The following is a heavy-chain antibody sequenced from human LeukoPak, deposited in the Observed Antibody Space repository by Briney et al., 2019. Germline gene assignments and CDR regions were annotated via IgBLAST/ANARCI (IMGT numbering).Heavy chain of an antibody. CDR1: GFTFSSYA. J-gene: IGHJ4*02. CDR3: ARDPEEIAVAGYSNYFDY. V-gene: IGHV3-30-3*01. Sequence: GGSPRLSCAASGFTFSSYAMHWVRQAPGKGLEWVAVISYDGSNKYYADSVKGRFTISRDNSKNTLYLQMNSLRAEDTAVYYCARDPEEIAVAGYSNYFDYWGQGTLVTVSS. D-gene: IGHD6-19*01. CDR2: ISYDGSNK.